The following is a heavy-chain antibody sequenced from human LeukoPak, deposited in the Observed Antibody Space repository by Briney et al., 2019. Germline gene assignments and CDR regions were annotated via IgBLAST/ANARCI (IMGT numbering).Heavy chain of an antibody. D-gene: IGHD4-23*01. CDR1: GASISSYY. Sequence: PSETLSLTCTVSGASISSYYWSWIRQPPGKGLEWMGYIYYSGSTNYNPSLKSRVTISVDTSKNQFFLKLSSVTAADTAVYYCARQTTVASLDYLGQGTLVTVSS. CDR2: IYYSGST. CDR3: ARQTTVASLDY. J-gene: IGHJ4*02. V-gene: IGHV4-59*08.